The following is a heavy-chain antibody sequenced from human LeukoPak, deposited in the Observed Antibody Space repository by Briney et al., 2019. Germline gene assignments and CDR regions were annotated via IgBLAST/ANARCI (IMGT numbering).Heavy chain of an antibody. CDR1: GGSISSGDYY. CDR3: ARVSRKRSYDSSGYYYNIDY. D-gene: IGHD3-22*01. CDR2: IYYSGST. J-gene: IGHJ4*02. V-gene: IGHV4-30-4*01. Sequence: SETLSLTCTVSGGSISSGDYYWSWIRQPPGKGLEWIGYIYYSGSTYYNPSLKSRVTIPVDTSKNQFSLKLSSVTAADTAVYYCARVSRKRSYDSSGYYYNIDYWGQGTLVTVSS.